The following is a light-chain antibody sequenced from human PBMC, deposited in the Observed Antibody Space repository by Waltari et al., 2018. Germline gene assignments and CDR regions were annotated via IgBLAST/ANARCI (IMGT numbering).Light chain of an antibody. CDR3: QSYDSSLSGWV. J-gene: IGLJ2*01. CDR1: SSNIGAGYD. CDR2: GNS. V-gene: IGLV1-40*01. Sequence: QSVLTQPPSVSGAPGQRVTISCTGSSSNIGAGYDVHWYQQLPGTAPKLLIYGNSNRPPVAPDRFSGSKSGTSASLAITGLQAEDEADYYCQSYDSSLSGWVFGGGTKLTVL.